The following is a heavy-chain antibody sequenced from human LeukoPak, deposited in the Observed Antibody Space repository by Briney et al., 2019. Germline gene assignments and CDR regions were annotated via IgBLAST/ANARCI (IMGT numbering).Heavy chain of an antibody. V-gene: IGHV4-59*12. CDR2: IYHSGST. Sequence: SETLSLTCTVSGGSISSYYWSWIRQPPGKGLEWIGEIYHSGSTNYNPSLKSRVTISVDKSKNQFSLKLSSVTAADTAVYYCAREVYSGRRGAFDIWGQGTMVTVSS. D-gene: IGHD1-26*01. CDR3: AREVYSGRRGAFDI. J-gene: IGHJ3*02. CDR1: GGSISSYY.